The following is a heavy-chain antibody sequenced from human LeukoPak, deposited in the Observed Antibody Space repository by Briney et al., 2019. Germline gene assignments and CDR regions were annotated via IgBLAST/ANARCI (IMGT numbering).Heavy chain of an antibody. V-gene: IGHV4-59*01. CDR1: GGSISSYY. D-gene: IGHD4/OR15-4a*01. CDR2: IYYSGST. J-gene: IGHJ6*02. Sequence: SETLSLTCTVSGGSISSYYWSWIRQPPGKGLEWIGYIYYSGSTNYNPSLKSRVTISVDTSKNQFSLKLSSVTAADTAVYYCARLGVNYDANYYYGMAVWGQGTTVTVSS. CDR3: ARLGVNYDANYYYGMAV.